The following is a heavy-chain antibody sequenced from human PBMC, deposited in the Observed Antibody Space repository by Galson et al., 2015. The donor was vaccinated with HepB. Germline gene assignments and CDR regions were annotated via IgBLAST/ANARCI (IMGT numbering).Heavy chain of an antibody. CDR1: GGSISSYY. CDR3: ARDRGCSSTSCYFGGYYYYGMDV. Sequence: ETLSLTCTVSGGSISSYYWSWIRQPPGKGLEWIGYIYYSGSTNYNPSLKSRVTISVDTSKNQFSLKLSSVTAADTAVYYCARDRGCSSTSCYFGGYYYYGMDVWGQGTTVTVSS. D-gene: IGHD2-2*01. CDR2: IYYSGST. V-gene: IGHV4-59*01. J-gene: IGHJ6*02.